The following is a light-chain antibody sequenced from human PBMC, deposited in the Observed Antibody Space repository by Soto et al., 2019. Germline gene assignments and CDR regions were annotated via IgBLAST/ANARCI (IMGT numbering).Light chain of an antibody. Sequence: QSALTQPASVSGSPGQSITISCTGTSSDIGSYDYVSWYQQHPGKAPNLIIYEATDRPSGVSNRFSVSKSGNTASLTISGLQAEDEADYYCSSFTSTSTRLFGSGTKVTVL. CDR3: SSFTSTSTRL. CDR2: EAT. J-gene: IGLJ1*01. V-gene: IGLV2-14*01. CDR1: SSDIGSYDY.